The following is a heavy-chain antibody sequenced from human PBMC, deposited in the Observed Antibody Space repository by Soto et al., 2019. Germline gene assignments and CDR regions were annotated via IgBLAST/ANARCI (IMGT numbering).Heavy chain of an antibody. Sequence: QVQLQESGPGLVKPSQTLSLTWTVSGGSISSGNYYWSWIRQPPGKGLEWIGFISYSGSTYYNASLRCRFTISVYTSKNQFSLNLSFVPAADTAVYYCATMGTPATGLYFFDYWGQGTLVTVSS. D-gene: IGHD1-7*01. V-gene: IGHV4-30-4*01. CDR1: GGSISSGNYY. J-gene: IGHJ4*02. CDR3: ATMGTPATGLYFFDY. CDR2: ISYSGST.